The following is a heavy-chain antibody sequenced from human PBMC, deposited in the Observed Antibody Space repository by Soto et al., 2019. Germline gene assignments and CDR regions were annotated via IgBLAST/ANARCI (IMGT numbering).Heavy chain of an antibody. D-gene: IGHD3-22*01. Sequence: LRLSFAASGFTFTNYALSWVRQAPGKGLEWVSGLTGTSGSTYYADSVRGRFTVSRDTSKNTLYLQMTNLGAEDTAVYFCAKDMSYYDSSGYYSGYYNYGVDVWGPGTTVTVSS. J-gene: IGHJ6*02. CDR2: LTGTSGST. CDR3: AKDMSYYDSSGYYSGYYNYGVDV. V-gene: IGHV3-23*01. CDR1: GFTFTNYA.